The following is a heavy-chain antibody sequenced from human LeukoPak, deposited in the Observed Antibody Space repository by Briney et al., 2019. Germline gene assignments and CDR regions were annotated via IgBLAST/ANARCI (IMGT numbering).Heavy chain of an antibody. J-gene: IGHJ4*02. CDR1: GFTFTSHV. D-gene: IGHD1-1*01. CDR3: VREGLERRTNFDY. Sequence: GGSLRLSCSASGFTFTSHVMHWVRQAPGRGRQYVSCFSMYVQTTYHAGSVKGRFTISRDSSKNTVYLQMNSLTAEDTAVYYCVREGLERRTNFDYWGQGTLVSVSS. CDR2: FSMYVQTT. V-gene: IGHV3-64D*06.